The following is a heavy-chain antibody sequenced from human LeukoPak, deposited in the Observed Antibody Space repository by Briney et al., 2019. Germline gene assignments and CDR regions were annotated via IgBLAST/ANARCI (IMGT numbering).Heavy chain of an antibody. V-gene: IGHV4-4*07. D-gene: IGHD5-24*01. CDR2: IYTSGST. J-gene: IGHJ5*02. CDR1: GGSISSYY. CDR3: ARHAMATIFDP. Sequence: SETLSLTCTVSGGSISSYYWSWIRQPAGKGLEWIGRIYTSGSTYYNPSLKSRVTISVDTSKNQFSLKLSSVTAADTAVYYCARHAMATIFDPWGQGTLVTVSS.